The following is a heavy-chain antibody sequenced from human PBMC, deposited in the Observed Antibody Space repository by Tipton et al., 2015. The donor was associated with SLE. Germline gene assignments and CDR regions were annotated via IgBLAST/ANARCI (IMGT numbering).Heavy chain of an antibody. CDR1: GYTFTSYG. D-gene: IGHD2-15*01. Sequence: QSGAEVKKPGASVKVSCKASGYTFTSYGISWVRQAPGQGLEWMGWMNPNSGNTGYAQKFQGRVTMTRNTSISTAYMELSSLRSEDTAVYYCALDIVVVVAATGDYWGQGTLVTVSS. CDR2: MNPNSGNT. V-gene: IGHV1-8*02. CDR3: ALDIVVVVAATGDY. J-gene: IGHJ4*02.